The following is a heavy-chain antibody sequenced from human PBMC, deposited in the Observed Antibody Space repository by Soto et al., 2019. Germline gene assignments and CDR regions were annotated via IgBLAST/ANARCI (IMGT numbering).Heavy chain of an antibody. J-gene: IGHJ4*02. D-gene: IGHD4-17*01. Sequence: SETLSLTCAVYGGSFSGYYWSWIRQPPGKGLEWIGEINHSGSTNYNPSLKSRVTISVDTYKNQFSLKLSSVTAADTAVYYCARRHDYGDYAIDYWGQGTLVTVSS. V-gene: IGHV4-34*01. CDR2: INHSGST. CDR3: ARRHDYGDYAIDY. CDR1: GGSFSGYY.